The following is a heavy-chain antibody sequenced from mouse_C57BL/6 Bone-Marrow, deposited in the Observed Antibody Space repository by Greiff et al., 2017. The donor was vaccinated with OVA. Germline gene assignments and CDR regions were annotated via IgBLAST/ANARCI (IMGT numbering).Heavy chain of an antibody. V-gene: IGHV5-6*02. CDR1: GSTFSSYG. J-gene: IGHJ4*01. Sequence: DVMLVESGGDLVKPGGSLKLSCAASGSTFSSYGMSWVRQTPDKRLEWVATISSGGSYTYYPDSVKGRFTISRDNAKNTLYLQMSSLKSEDTAMYYCARGGSNPYAMDYWGQGTSVTVSS. CDR3: ARGGSNPYAMDY. CDR2: ISSGGSYT. D-gene: IGHD1-1*01.